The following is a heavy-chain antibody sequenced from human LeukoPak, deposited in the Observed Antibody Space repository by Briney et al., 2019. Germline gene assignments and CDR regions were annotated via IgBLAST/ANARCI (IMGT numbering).Heavy chain of an antibody. CDR3: ARGSGYSSGWYVY. CDR2: IYYSGST. D-gene: IGHD6-19*01. V-gene: IGHV4-61*01. Sequence: SETLSLTCTVSGGFVSSGSYYWSWIRQPPGKGLEWIGYIYYSGSTNYNPSLKSRVTISVDTSKNQFSLKLSSVTAADTAVYYCARGSGYSSGWYVYWGQGTLVTVSS. J-gene: IGHJ4*02. CDR1: GGFVSSGSYY.